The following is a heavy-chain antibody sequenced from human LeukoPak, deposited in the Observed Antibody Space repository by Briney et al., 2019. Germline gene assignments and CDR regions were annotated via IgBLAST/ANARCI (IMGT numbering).Heavy chain of an antibody. V-gene: IGHV4-31*03. Sequence: PSETLSLTCTVSGGSISSGGYYWSWIRQHPGKGLEWIGYIYYSGSTYYNPSLKSRVTISVDTSKSQFSLKLTSVSAADTAVYYCARRSDYSGSGSYYYFDYWGQGILVTVSS. J-gene: IGHJ4*02. CDR2: IYYSGST. CDR1: GGSISSGGYY. CDR3: ARRSDYSGSGSYYYFDY. D-gene: IGHD3-10*01.